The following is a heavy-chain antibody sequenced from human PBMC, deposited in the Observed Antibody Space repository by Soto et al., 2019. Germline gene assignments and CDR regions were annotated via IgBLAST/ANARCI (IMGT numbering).Heavy chain of an antibody. CDR1: GYTLTGYY. CDR2: XNXXXXXT. CDR3: ARVVRGNNDY. D-gene: IGHD2-15*01. Sequence: ATVKVSCKASGYTLTGYYMHLVRQAPGQGLEXXGXXNXXXXXTXXAQKFQGRVTMTRDTSISTAYMELRRRRSDETAVYYGARVVRGNNDYWGQGTLVTVSS. V-gene: IGHV1-2*02. J-gene: IGHJ4*02.